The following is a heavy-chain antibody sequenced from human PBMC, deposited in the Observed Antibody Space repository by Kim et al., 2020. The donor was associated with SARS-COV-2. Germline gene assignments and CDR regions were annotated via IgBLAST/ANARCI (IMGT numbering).Heavy chain of an antibody. CDR2: IDPSDSYT. J-gene: IGHJ6*02. D-gene: IGHD6-13*01. CDR3: ARHVHPGTQQLVKSYYYYYGMDV. V-gene: IGHV5-10-1*01. CDR1: GYSFTSYW. Sequence: GESLKISCKGSGYSFTSYWISWVRQMPGKGLEWMGRIDPSDSYTNYSPSFQGHVTISADKSISTAYLQWSSLKASDTAMYYCARHVHPGTQQLVKSYYYYYGMDVWGQGTTVTVSS.